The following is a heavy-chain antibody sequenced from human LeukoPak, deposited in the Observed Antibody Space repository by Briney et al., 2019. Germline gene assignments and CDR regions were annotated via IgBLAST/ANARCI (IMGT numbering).Heavy chain of an antibody. V-gene: IGHV4-59*01. J-gene: IGHJ4*02. D-gene: IGHD6-13*01. CDR1: GGSISSYY. Sequence: KPSETLSLTCTVSGGSISSYYWSWIRQPPGKGLEWIGYIYYSGSTNYNPSLKSRVTISVDTSRNQFSLKLSSVTAADTAVYYCARDDGLVSGAAARYPPNDYWGQGTLVTVSS. CDR3: ARDDGLVSGAAARYPPNDY. CDR2: IYYSGST.